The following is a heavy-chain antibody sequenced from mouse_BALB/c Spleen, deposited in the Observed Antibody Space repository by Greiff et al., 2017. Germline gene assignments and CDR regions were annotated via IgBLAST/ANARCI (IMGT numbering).Heavy chain of an antibody. V-gene: IGHV3-2*02. CDR2: ISYSGST. J-gene: IGHJ3*01. Sequence: DVKLQESGPGLVKPSQSLSLSCTVTGYSITSDYAWNWIRQFPGNQLEWMGYISYSGSTSYNPSLKSRISITRDTSKNQFFLQLNSVTTEDTATYYCSTIYYDYDGFADWGQGTLVTVSA. D-gene: IGHD2-4*01. CDR3: STIYYDYDGFAD. CDR1: GYSITSDYA.